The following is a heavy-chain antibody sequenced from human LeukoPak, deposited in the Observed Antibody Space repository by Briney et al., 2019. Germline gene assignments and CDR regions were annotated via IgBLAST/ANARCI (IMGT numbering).Heavy chain of an antibody. V-gene: IGHV3-20*04. CDR3: ARADSTGYFLGHFDY. J-gene: IGHJ4*02. D-gene: IGHD3-22*01. CDR1: GFTFVDYG. CDR2: INWNGGST. Sequence: GGSLRLSCAASGFTFVDYGMSWVRQAPGKGLEWVSGINWNGGSTGYADSVKGRFTISRDNAKNSLYLQMNSLRAEDTALYYCARADSTGYFLGHFDYWGQGTLVTVSS.